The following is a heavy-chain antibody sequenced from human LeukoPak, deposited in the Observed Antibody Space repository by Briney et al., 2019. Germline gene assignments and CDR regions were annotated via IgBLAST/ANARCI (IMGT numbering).Heavy chain of an antibody. CDR1: GGTISSYA. CDR3: ARDAHFYGDYTFDY. CDR2: IIPIFGIA. D-gene: IGHD4-17*01. V-gene: IGHV1-69*04. Sequence: KVSCKASGGTISSYAISWVRQAPGQGLEWMGRIIPIFGIANYAQKFQGRVTITADKSTSTAYMELSSLRSEDTAVYYCARDAHFYGDYTFDYWGQGTLVTVSS. J-gene: IGHJ4*02.